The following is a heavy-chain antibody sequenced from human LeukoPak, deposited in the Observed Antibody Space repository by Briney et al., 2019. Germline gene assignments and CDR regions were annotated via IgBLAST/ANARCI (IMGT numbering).Heavy chain of an antibody. Sequence: GGSLRLSCAASGFTFDDYAMHWVRQAPGKGLEWVSGISWNSGSIGYADSVKGRFAISRDNAKNSLYLQMNSLRAEDTALYYCAKDHYSSGQGPLNWGQGTLVTVSS. CDR3: AKDHYSSGQGPLN. CDR1: GFTFDDYA. J-gene: IGHJ4*02. CDR2: ISWNSGSI. V-gene: IGHV3-9*01. D-gene: IGHD6-19*01.